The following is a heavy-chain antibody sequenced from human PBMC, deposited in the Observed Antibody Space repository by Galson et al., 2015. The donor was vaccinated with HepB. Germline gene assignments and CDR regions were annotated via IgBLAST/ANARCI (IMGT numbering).Heavy chain of an antibody. CDR3: AREGVGATRPNWFDP. D-gene: IGHD1-26*01. Sequence: SVKVSCKASGGTFSSYAISWVRQAPGQGLEWVGGIIPIFGTANYAQKFQGRVTITADESTSTAYMELSSLRSEDTAVYYCAREGVGATRPNWFDPWGQGTLVTVSS. CDR2: IIPIFGTA. CDR1: GGTFSSYA. V-gene: IGHV1-69*13. J-gene: IGHJ5*02.